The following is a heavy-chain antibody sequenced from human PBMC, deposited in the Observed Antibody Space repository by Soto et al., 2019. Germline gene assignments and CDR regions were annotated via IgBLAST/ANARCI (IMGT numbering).Heavy chain of an antibody. CDR2: IYHSGRT. CDR3: ARDQGITTFGVYSMYYYGMDV. J-gene: IGHJ6*02. CDR1: GGSISSGGYS. D-gene: IGHD3-3*01. V-gene: IGHV4-30-2*01. Sequence: PSETLSLTCAVSGGSISSGGYSWSWIRQPPGKGLEWIGYIYHSGRTYYNPSLKSRVTISVDRSKNQFSLKLSSVTAADTAVYYCARDQGITTFGVYSMYYYGMDVWGQGTTVTVSS.